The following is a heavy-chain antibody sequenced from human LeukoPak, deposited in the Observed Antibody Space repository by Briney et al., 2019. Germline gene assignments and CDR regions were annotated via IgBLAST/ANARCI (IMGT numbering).Heavy chain of an antibody. D-gene: IGHD5-18*01. CDR1: GFTFSSYS. CDR2: INGSGGST. CDR3: AKSGRRGYSYGYRFKYYYDY. V-gene: IGHV3-23*01. Sequence: GGSLRLSCAASGFTFSSYSMNWVRQAPGKGLEWVSAINGSGGSTYYADSVKGRFTISRDNSKNTLYLQMNSLRAEDTAVYYCAKSGRRGYSYGYRFKYYYDYWGQGTLVTLSS. J-gene: IGHJ4*02.